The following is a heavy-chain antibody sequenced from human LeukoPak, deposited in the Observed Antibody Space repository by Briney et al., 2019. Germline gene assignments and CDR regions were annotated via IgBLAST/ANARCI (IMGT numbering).Heavy chain of an antibody. Sequence: GGSLRLSCAASGFTFYSYGKRWVRQAPGKGLEWVSAISGSGASTYYAGSVKGRFTISRDNSKNTVYLQVRSLRAEDTAVYYCAKDLGWIQFGYWGQGALVTVSS. D-gene: IGHD5-18*01. CDR2: ISGSGAST. V-gene: IGHV3-23*01. J-gene: IGHJ4*02. CDR3: AKDLGWIQFGY. CDR1: GFTFYSYG.